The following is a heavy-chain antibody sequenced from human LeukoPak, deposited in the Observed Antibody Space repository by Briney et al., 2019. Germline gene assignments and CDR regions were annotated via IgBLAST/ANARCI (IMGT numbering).Heavy chain of an antibody. V-gene: IGHV4-34*01. CDR3: ARGPYSYDSSGAFDI. Sequence: SETLSLTCAVYGGSFSGYYWSWIRQPPGKGLEWIGEINHSGSTNYNPSLKSRVTISVDTSKNQFSLKLSSETAADTAVYFCARGPYSYDSSGAFDIWGQGTMVTVSS. CDR2: INHSGST. D-gene: IGHD3-22*01. CDR1: GGSFSGYY. J-gene: IGHJ3*02.